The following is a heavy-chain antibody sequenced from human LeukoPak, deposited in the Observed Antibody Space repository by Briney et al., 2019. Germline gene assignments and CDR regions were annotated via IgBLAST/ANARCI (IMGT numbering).Heavy chain of an antibody. CDR2: ISGSVGST. J-gene: IGHJ4*02. D-gene: IGHD3-10*01. V-gene: IGHV3-23*01. CDR3: AKDKSFGEWGLCVFDY. CDR1: GFTFSSYA. Sequence: PGGSLRLSCAASGFTFSSYAMSWVRQAPGKGLEWVSSISGSVGSTYYADSVKGRFTISRDNSKKTLYMQMNSLRAEDTAVYYCAKDKSFGEWGLCVFDYWGLGTQVTVSS.